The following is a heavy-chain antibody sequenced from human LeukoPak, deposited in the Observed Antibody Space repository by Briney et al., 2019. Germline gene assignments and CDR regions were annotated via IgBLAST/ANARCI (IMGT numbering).Heavy chain of an antibody. CDR3: ATLGRSAYSHHTPFSLDM. V-gene: IGHV4-30-4*01. CDR1: GGSISSVHYS. CDR2: IFYNGRT. D-gene: IGHD3-10*01. J-gene: IGHJ3*02. Sequence: PSETLSLTCTVSGGSISSVHYSWTWIRQPPGKGLEWIAHIFYNGRTYYNPSLQSRVVISIDTTKSYFSLRLASVTAADTAVYYCATLGRSAYSHHTPFSLDMWGRGTLVTVSS.